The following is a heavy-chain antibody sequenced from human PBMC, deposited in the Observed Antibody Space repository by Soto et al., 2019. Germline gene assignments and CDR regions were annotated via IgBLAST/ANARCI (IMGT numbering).Heavy chain of an antibody. D-gene: IGHD6-6*01. CDR2: INYSGST. V-gene: IGHV4-59*01. Sequence: SETLSLTCTVSGGSISSYSWSWIRQPPGKGLEWIGHINYSGSTNYNPSLKSRVTISVDMSKNQFSLKLSSVTAADTAIYYCARDLGYSSSSLGWFDPWGQGTLVTVSS. J-gene: IGHJ5*02. CDR3: ARDLGYSSSSLGWFDP. CDR1: GGSISSYS.